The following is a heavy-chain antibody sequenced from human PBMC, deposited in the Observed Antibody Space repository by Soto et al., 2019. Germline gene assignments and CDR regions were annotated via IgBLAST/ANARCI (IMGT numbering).Heavy chain of an antibody. J-gene: IGHJ4*02. CDR3: ARVDTSMGATCVSY. CDR2: IFYSGST. CDR1: GGSISSGGYY. Sequence: SETLSLTCTVSGGSISSGGYYWSWIRQHPGKGLEWIGYIFYSGSTYYNPSLKSRVSISVDASKNQFSLNLSSVTAADTAVYYCARVDTSMGATCVSYWGQGTLVTVSS. D-gene: IGHD1-26*01. V-gene: IGHV4-31*03.